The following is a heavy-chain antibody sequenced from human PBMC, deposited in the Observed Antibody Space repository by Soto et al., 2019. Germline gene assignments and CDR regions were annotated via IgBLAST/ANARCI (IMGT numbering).Heavy chain of an antibody. CDR3: ARGCYQMEFDY. D-gene: IGHD2-2*01. CDR2: IWYDGSNK. CDR1: GFTFSSYG. V-gene: IGHV3-33*01. Sequence: GGSLRLSCAASGFTFSSYGMHWVRQAPGKGLEWVAVIWYDGSNKYYADSVKGRFTISRDNSKNTLYLQMNSLRAEDTAVYYCARGCYQMEFDYWGQGTLVTSPQ. J-gene: IGHJ4*02.